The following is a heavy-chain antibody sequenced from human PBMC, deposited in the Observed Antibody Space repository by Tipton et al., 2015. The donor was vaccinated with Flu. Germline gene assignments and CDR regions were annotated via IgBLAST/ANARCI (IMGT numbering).Heavy chain of an antibody. CDR1: GGSISSYY. V-gene: IGHV4-59*01. D-gene: IGHD2-15*01. CDR3: ARGLVAAGFYGGMAV. CDR2: IYYSGST. J-gene: IGHJ6*02. Sequence: TLSLTCTVSGGSISSYYWSWIRQPPGKGLEWTGYIYYSGSTNYNPSLKSRVTISVDTSKNQFSLKLSSVTAADTAVYYCARGLVAAGFYGGMAVWGQGTTVAVSS.